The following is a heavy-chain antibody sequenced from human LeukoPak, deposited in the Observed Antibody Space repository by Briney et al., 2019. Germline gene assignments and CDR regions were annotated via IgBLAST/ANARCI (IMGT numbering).Heavy chain of an antibody. Sequence: PGGSLRLSCAASGFTFSSYSMNWVRQAPGKGLEWVSSISSSSNFIYYADSVKGRFTISRDNAKNSLYLQMNSLRAEDTAVYYCARGTTVTRYSYYGMDVWGQGTTVTVSS. CDR2: ISSSSNFI. V-gene: IGHV3-21*01. CDR1: GFTFSSYS. J-gene: IGHJ6*02. D-gene: IGHD4-17*01. CDR3: ARGTTVTRYSYYGMDV.